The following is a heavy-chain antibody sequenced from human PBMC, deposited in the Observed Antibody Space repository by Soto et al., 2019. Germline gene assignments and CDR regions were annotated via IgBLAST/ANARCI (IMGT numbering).Heavy chain of an antibody. CDR1: GFTFSSYL. V-gene: IGHV3-74*01. D-gene: IGHD2-21*01. Sequence: EVQLVESVGGLVQPGGSLRLSCAASGFTFSSYLMHWVRQAPGKGLVWVSRINSDGSSTSYADSVKGRFTISRDNAKNPLYLQMNSLRAEDTAVYYCARDHVVSRNWFDPWGQGTLVTVSS. J-gene: IGHJ5*02. CDR2: INSDGSST. CDR3: ARDHVVSRNWFDP.